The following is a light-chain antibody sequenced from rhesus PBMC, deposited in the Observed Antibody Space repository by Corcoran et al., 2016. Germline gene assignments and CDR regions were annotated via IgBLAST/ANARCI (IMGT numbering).Light chain of an antibody. V-gene: IGKV3-35*02. J-gene: IGKJ4*01. CDR3: QKDNDWPLT. CDR1: QSVGST. CDR2: YAS. Sequence: ETVMMQSPATLSLSPGERATLSCRASQSVGSTLAWYQQKPGPAPRLLIYYASSRATGIPDRFSGSGSGTEFTLTISSLEPEDVGVYYCQKDNDWPLTFGGGTKVEIK.